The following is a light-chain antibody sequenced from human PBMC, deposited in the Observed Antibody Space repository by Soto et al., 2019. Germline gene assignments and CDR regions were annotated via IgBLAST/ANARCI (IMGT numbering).Light chain of an antibody. CDR2: EAS. V-gene: IGKV1-39*01. CDR1: QGISTY. J-gene: IGKJ1*01. Sequence: DIQMTQSPSSLSASVGDRVTITCRASQGISTYLNWYQQKPGKAPKVLIYEASSLQSGVPSRFSGSGSGTDFTLTITSLQPEDFATYYCQQSYNTPRTFGQGTKVDSK. CDR3: QQSYNTPRT.